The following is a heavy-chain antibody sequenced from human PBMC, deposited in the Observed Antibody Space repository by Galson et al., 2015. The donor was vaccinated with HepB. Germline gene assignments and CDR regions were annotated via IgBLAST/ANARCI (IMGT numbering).Heavy chain of an antibody. J-gene: IGHJ4*02. Sequence: LSLTCAVYGRSFSGYYWSWIRQPPGKGLEWIGEINHSGSTNYNPSLKSRVTISVDTSKNQFSLKLSSVTAADTAVYYCASGGEQDCSGGSCYPGAIDYWGQGTLVTVSS. CDR3: ASGGEQDCSGGSCYPGAIDY. CDR2: INHSGST. D-gene: IGHD2-15*01. CDR1: GRSFSGYY. V-gene: IGHV4-34*01.